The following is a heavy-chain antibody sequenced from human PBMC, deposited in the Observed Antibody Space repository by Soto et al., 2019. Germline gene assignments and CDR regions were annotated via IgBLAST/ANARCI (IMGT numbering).Heavy chain of an antibody. CDR1: GFTFSSYG. D-gene: IGHD1-7*01. V-gene: IGHV3-30*03. J-gene: IGHJ3*02. CDR3: ACLITGTTYWGRRRDVFDI. Sequence: GGSLRLSCAASGFTFSSYGMHWVRQAPGKGLEWVAVISYDGSNKYYADSVKGRFTISRDNSKNTLYLQMNSLRAEDTAVYYWACLITGTTYWGRRRDVFDIGAQGTMVTVS. CDR2: ISYDGSNK.